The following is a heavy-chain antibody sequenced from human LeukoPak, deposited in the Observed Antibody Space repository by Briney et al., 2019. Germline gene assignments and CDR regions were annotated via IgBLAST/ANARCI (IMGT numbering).Heavy chain of an antibody. Sequence: SETLSLTCTVSGGSISSYYWNWIRQPPGKGLEWIGNIYYSGSTKYNPSLKSRITISVDTSKNQFSLKLSAVTAADTAVYYCARGGGGTAYFDYWGQGSLVTVSS. D-gene: IGHD2-21*02. CDR1: GGSISSYY. CDR2: IYYSGST. CDR3: ARGGGGTAYFDY. J-gene: IGHJ4*02. V-gene: IGHV4-59*01.